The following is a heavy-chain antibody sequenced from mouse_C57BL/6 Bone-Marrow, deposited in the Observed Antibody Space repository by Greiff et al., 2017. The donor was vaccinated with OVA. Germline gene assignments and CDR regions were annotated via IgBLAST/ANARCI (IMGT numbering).Heavy chain of an antibody. CDR2: ISSGGSYT. CDR1: GFTFSSYG. V-gene: IGHV5-6*01. D-gene: IGHD2-4*01. CDR3: ARLYDYDGYYAMDY. Sequence: EVQRVESGGDLVKPGGSLKLSCAASGFTFSSYGMSWVRQTPDKRLEWVATISSGGSYTYYPDSVKGRFTISRDNAKNTLYLQMSSLKSEDTAMYYCARLYDYDGYYAMDYWGQGTSVTVSS. J-gene: IGHJ4*01.